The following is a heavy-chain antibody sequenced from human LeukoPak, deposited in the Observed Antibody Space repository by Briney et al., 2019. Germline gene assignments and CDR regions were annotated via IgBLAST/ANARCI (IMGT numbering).Heavy chain of an antibody. CDR2: IIPILGIA. CDR3: ARGNSYGYWFDP. Sequence: ASVKVSCKASGGTFSSYAISWVRQAPGQGLEWMGRIIPILGIANYAQKFQGRVTITADKSTSTAYMELSSLRSEDTAVYYCARGNSYGYWFDPWGQGTLVTVSS. CDR1: GGTFSSYA. V-gene: IGHV1-69*04. J-gene: IGHJ5*02. D-gene: IGHD5-18*01.